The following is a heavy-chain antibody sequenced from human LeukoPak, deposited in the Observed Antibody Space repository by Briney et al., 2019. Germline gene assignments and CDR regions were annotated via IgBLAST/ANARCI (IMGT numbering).Heavy chain of an antibody. CDR1: GYIFTSYL. CDR2: SYPGDPDT. CDR3: ARGEAGFDY. Sequence: GESLKSSCNGSGYIFTSYLIGWVREGPGKGLEWMGISYPGDPDTRYSPSFQGQATISADKSISPAYLQWSSLKASDTDMYYRARGEAGFDYWGQGTLVTVSS. V-gene: IGHV5-51*01. D-gene: IGHD2-21*01. J-gene: IGHJ4*02.